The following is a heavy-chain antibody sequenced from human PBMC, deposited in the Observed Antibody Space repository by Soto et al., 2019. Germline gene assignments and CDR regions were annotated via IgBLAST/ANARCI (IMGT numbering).Heavy chain of an antibody. CDR2: INHSGST. CDR1: GGSFSGYY. Sequence: SETLSLTCAVYGGSFSGYYWSWIRQPPGKGLEWIGEINHSGSTNYNPSLKSRVTISVDTSKNQFSLKLSSVTAADTAVYYCARDSGISAGDMTTFGGVIASDAFDTWGQGTMVT. V-gene: IGHV4-34*01. CDR3: ARDSGISAGDMTTFGGVIASDAFDT. D-gene: IGHD3-16*02. J-gene: IGHJ3*02.